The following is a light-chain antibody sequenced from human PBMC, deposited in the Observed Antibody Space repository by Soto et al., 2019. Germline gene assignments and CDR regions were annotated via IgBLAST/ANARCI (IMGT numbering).Light chain of an antibody. J-gene: IGLJ2*01. CDR3: QSYAAQVV. CDR1: SGSIASNY. Sequence: NFMLTQPHSVSESPGKTVTISCTRSSGSIASNYVQWYQQRPGSAPTTVIYEDNQRPSGVPDRFSGSIDSSSNSASLTISGLKTADEADYYCQSYAAQVVFGGGTKLTVL. V-gene: IGLV6-57*04. CDR2: EDN.